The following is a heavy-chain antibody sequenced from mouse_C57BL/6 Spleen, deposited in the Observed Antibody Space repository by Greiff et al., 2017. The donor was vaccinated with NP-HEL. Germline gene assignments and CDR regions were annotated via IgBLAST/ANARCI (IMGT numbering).Heavy chain of an antibody. CDR2: ISSGSSTI. D-gene: IGHD1-1*01. CDR3: ARGYYYGSEGFAY. J-gene: IGHJ3*01. V-gene: IGHV5-17*01. CDR1: GFTFSDYG. Sequence: DVMLVESGGGLVKPGGSLKLSCAASGFTFSDYGMHWVRQAPEKGLEWVAYISSGSSTIYYADTVKGRFTISRDNAKNTLFLQMTSLRSEDTAMYYCARGYYYGSEGFAYWGQGTLVTVSA.